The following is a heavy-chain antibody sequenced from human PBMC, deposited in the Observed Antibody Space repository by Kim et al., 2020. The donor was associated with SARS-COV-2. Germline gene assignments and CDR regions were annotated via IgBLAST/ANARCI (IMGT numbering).Heavy chain of an antibody. CDR1: GGSISSYY. Sequence: SETLSLTCTVSGGSISSYYWSWIRQPPGKGLEWIGYIYYSGSTNYNPSLKSRVTISVDTSKNQFSLKLSSVTAADTAVYYCARAVGVIAAAGSYWYFDLWGRGTLVTVSS. D-gene: IGHD6-13*01. CDR2: IYYSGST. J-gene: IGHJ2*01. CDR3: ARAVGVIAAAGSYWYFDL. V-gene: IGHV4-59*01.